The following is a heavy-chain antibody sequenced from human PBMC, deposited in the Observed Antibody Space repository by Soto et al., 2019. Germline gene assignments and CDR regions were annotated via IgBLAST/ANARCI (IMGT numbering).Heavy chain of an antibody. Sequence: SETLSLTCAVYGGSFSGYYWSWIRQPPGKGLEWIGYINYSGSTNYNPSLNIRVTISVDTSKNQFSLKLSSVTAADTAVYYCARFKRPLVTMIVVAPLDAFDIWGQGTMVTVSS. CDR1: GGSFSGYY. V-gene: IGHV4-34*01. D-gene: IGHD3-22*01. J-gene: IGHJ3*02. CDR2: INYSGST. CDR3: ARFKRPLVTMIVVAPLDAFDI.